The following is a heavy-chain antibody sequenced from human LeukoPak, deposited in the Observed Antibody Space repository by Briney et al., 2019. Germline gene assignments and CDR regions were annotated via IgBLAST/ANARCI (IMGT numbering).Heavy chain of an antibody. D-gene: IGHD4-11*01. CDR2: IIPIFGTA. CDR1: GGTFITYA. V-gene: IGHV1-69*13. CDR3: ARAPSRYSNLERSVGRWFHYYMDV. Sequence: ASVKVSCKASGGTFITYAIGWVRQAPGQGLEWMGGIIPIFGTANYAQKFEDRVTLTADESTNTAYMELNSLRSEDTAVYYCARAPSRYSNLERSVGRWFHYYMDVWGQGTTVTVSS. J-gene: IGHJ6*03.